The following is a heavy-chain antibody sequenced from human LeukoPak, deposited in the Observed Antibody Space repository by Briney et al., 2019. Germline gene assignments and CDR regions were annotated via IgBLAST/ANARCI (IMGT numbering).Heavy chain of an antibody. D-gene: IGHD3-9*01. CDR1: GFTFSSYW. CDR3: ARGSRYFDWLSHFDY. Sequence: GGSLRLSCAASGFTFSSYWMSWVRQAPGKGLEWVANIKQDGSEKYYVDSVKGRFTISRDNAKNSLYLQMNSLRAEDTAVYYCARGSRYFDWLSHFDYWGQGTLVTVSS. V-gene: IGHV3-7*01. CDR2: IKQDGSEK. J-gene: IGHJ4*02.